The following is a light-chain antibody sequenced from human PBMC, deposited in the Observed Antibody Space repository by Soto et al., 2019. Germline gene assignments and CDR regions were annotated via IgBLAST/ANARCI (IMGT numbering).Light chain of an antibody. CDR2: GAS. CDR1: QSVSSSY. J-gene: IGKJ2*01. Sequence: EIVWTQSPGTLSFSPGEIATRSCRASQSVSSSYFAWYQQKPGQAPRLLIYGASSRATGIPDRFSGSGSGTDFTLTISRREHEEFAVYYCQQYGSSPDTVGQGTKLEI. V-gene: IGKV3-20*01. CDR3: QQYGSSPDT.